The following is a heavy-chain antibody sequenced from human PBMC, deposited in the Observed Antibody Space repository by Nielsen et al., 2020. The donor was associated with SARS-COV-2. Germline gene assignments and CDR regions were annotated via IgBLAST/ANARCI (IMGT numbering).Heavy chain of an antibody. D-gene: IGHD5-12*01. Sequence: GESLKISCAASGFTVSSNYMSWVRQAPGKGLEWVSVIYSGGSTYYADSVKGRFTISRDNSKNTLYLQMNSLRAEDTAVYYCVNSGYDYSGYYYYGMDVWGQGTTVTVSS. CDR3: VNSGYDYSGYYYYGMDV. V-gene: IGHV3-53*01. J-gene: IGHJ6*02. CDR1: GFTVSSNY. CDR2: IYSGGST.